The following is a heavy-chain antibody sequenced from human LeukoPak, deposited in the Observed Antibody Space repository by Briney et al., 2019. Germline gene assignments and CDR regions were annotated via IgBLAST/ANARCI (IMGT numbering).Heavy chain of an antibody. CDR1: GGSISSYY. D-gene: IGHD2-2*01. J-gene: IGHJ5*02. V-gene: IGHV4-4*09. CDR2: IYTSGST. Sequence: SETLSLTCTVSGGSISSYYWSWIRQPPGKGLEWVGYIYTSGSTNYNPSLKSRVTISVDTSKNQFSLKLSSVTAADTAVYYCARSIVVVPAATKNWFDPWGQGTLVTVSS. CDR3: ARSIVVVPAATKNWFDP.